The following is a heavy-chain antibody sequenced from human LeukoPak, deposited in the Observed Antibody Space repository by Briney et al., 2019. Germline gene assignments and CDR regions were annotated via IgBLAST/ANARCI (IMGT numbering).Heavy chain of an antibody. CDR1: GFTFSSYG. Sequence: GGSLRLSCAASGFTFSSYGMHWVRQAPGKGLEWVAFIRYDGSNKYYADSVKGRFTISRDNSKNTLYLQMNSLGAEDTAVYYCAKVDTAMVQYYYYGMDVWGQGTTVTVSS. D-gene: IGHD5-18*01. V-gene: IGHV3-30*02. CDR2: IRYDGSNK. CDR3: AKVDTAMVQYYYYGMDV. J-gene: IGHJ6*02.